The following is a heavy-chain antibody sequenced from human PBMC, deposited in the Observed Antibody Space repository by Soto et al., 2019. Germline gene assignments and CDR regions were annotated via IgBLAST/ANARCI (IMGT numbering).Heavy chain of an antibody. CDR2: ISGSGGST. CDR3: AKSTVLRFLEWLADWFDP. V-gene: IGHV3-23*01. CDR1: GFTFSSYA. Sequence: GGSLRLSCAASGFTFSSYAMSWVRQAPGKGLEWVSAISGSGGSTYYADSVKGRFTISRDNSKNTLYLQMNSLRAEDTAVYYCAKSTVLRFLEWLADWFDPWGQGTLVTVSS. D-gene: IGHD3-3*01. J-gene: IGHJ5*02.